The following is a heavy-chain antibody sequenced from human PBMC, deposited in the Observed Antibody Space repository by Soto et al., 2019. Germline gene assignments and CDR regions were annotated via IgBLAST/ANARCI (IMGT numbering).Heavy chain of an antibody. CDR2: IIPIFGTA. D-gene: IGHD3-9*01. CDR3: AREESDYDILTGFLDP. Sequence: SVQLSCKASAGTFSSYAISWVRQASGQGLEWMGGIIPIFGTANYAQKFQGRVTITADESTSTAYMELSSLRSEDTAVYYCAREESDYDILTGFLDPWGQGTLVTVSS. V-gene: IGHV1-69*13. CDR1: AGTFSSYA. J-gene: IGHJ5*02.